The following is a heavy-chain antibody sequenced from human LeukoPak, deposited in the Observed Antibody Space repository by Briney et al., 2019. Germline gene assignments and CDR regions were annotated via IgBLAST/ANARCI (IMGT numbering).Heavy chain of an antibody. CDR2: IYSSGNT. Sequence: SETLSLTCTVSGGSISSNYWSWIRQPAGKGLEYIGRIYSSGNTNYNPSLKSRITMSVDTSKNQFSLLLHSVTAADTAVYYCARVWLSSGSYWYFDFWGRGTLVIVSS. CDR1: GGSISSNY. D-gene: IGHD3-22*01. V-gene: IGHV4-4*07. CDR3: ARVWLSSGSYWYFDF. J-gene: IGHJ2*01.